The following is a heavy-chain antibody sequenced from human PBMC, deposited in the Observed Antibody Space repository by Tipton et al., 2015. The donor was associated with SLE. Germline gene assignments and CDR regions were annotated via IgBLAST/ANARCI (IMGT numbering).Heavy chain of an antibody. CDR3: ARDRPYYDILTGYYNDAFDI. CDR2: IYYSGST. Sequence: LRLSCTVSGGSISSYYWSWIRQPPGKGLEWIGYIYYSGSTNYNPSLKSRVTISVDTSKNQFSLKLSSVTAADTAVYYCARDRPYYDILTGYYNDAFDIWGQGTMVTVSS. J-gene: IGHJ3*02. V-gene: IGHV4-59*01. CDR1: GGSISSYY. D-gene: IGHD3-9*01.